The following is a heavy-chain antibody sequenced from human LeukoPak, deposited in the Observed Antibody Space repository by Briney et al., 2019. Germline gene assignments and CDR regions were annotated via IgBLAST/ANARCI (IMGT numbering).Heavy chain of an antibody. V-gene: IGHV4-59*08. CDR3: ARLRALGYGGKAGLDY. D-gene: IGHD4-23*01. Sequence: SETLSLTCTVSGGSISSYYWSWIRQPPGKGLEWIGYIYYSGSTNYNPSLKSQVTISVDTSKNQFSLKLSSVTAADTAVYYCARLRALGYGGKAGLDYWGQGTLVTVSS. CDR2: IYYSGST. CDR1: GGSISSYY. J-gene: IGHJ4*02.